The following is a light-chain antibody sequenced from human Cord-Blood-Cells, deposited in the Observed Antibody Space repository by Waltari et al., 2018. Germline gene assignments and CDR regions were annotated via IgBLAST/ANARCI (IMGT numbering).Light chain of an antibody. CDR1: QGVSSY. CDR3: QQRSNWPRLT. J-gene: IGKJ4*01. Sequence: EIVFTQSPATLSLSPGERATLPCRASQGVSSYLTWYQQKPGQAPRLRIYDASNRATGIPARFSGSGSGTDFTLTISSLEPEDFAVYYCQQRSNWPRLTFGGGTKVEIK. V-gene: IGKV3-11*01. CDR2: DAS.